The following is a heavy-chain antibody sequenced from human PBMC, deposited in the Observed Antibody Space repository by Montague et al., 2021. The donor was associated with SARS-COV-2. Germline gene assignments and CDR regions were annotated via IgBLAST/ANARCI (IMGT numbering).Heavy chain of an antibody. V-gene: IGHV3-30-3*01. CDR3: ARVLGGYYGMDV. CDR2: ISYDGSNK. CDR1: GFTFSSYA. J-gene: IGHJ6*02. Sequence: SLSLSCAASGFTFSSYAMHWVRQAPGKGLEWVAVISYDGSNKYYADSVKGRFTISRDNSKNTLYLQVNSLRAEDTAVYYCARVLGGYYGMDVWGQGTTVTVSS. D-gene: IGHD2/OR15-2a*01.